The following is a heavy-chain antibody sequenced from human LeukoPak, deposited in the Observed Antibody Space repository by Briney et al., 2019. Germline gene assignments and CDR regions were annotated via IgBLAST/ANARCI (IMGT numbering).Heavy chain of an antibody. CDR3: ARGIRGVDTAMNDAFDI. CDR1: GGSISIYY. Sequence: PSDTLSLTCSVSGGSISIYYWSWIRQPPGKGLEWIGYIYNSGSTNYNPSLKSRVTISVDTSKNQFSLKLSSVTAADTAVYYCARGIRGVDTAMNDAFDIWGQGTMVTVSS. D-gene: IGHD5-18*01. J-gene: IGHJ3*02. V-gene: IGHV4-59*01. CDR2: IYNSGST.